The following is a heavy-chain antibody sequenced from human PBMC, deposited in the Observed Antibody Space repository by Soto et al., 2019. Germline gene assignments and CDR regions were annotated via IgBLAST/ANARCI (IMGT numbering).Heavy chain of an antibody. CDR2: ISTYDGDR. Sequence: QDQLVQSGAEVKKPGASVKVSCKASGYTFTSYGISWVRQAPGQGLEWMGWISTYDGDRNLAQKFQGRVTMSTDTPTTTANMELRDLAPDDTVVYYCARDWYCAGSSCDDVFDIWGQGTMVTVSS. CDR1: GYTFTSYG. V-gene: IGHV1-18*01. CDR3: ARDWYCAGSSCDDVFDI. D-gene: IGHD2-21*01. J-gene: IGHJ3*02.